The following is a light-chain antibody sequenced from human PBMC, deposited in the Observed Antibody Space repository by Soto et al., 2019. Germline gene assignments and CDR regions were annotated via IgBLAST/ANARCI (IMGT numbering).Light chain of an antibody. CDR3: QQYDNLPLT. V-gene: IGKV1-33*01. CDR2: DAS. Sequence: DIQMTQSPSYLSASVGDRVTITCQASQDITTSLNWYQQKPGKAPKLLIYDASNLETGVPSRFSGSGSGTDFTFTISSLQPEDIATYYCQQYDNLPLTFGGGTKVDIK. J-gene: IGKJ4*01. CDR1: QDITTS.